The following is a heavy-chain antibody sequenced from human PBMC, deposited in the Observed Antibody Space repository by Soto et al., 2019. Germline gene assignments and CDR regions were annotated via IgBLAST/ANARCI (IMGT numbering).Heavy chain of an antibody. Sequence: QITLKESGPTLVKPTQTLTLTCTFSGFSLSTSGVGVGWIRQPPGKALEWLALIYWDDDKRYSPSLKSRLTITKDTSKNQVVLTMTNMDPVDTATYYCAHSIPTYTPWVTSTAPYFDYWGQGTLVTVSS. CDR3: AHSIPTYTPWVTSTAPYFDY. J-gene: IGHJ4*02. CDR1: GFSLSTSGVG. V-gene: IGHV2-5*02. CDR2: IYWDDDK. D-gene: IGHD4-17*01.